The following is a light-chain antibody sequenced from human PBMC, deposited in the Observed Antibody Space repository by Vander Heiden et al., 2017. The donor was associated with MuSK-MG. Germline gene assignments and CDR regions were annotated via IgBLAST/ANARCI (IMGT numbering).Light chain of an antibody. CDR2: KAS. Sequence: DIQMTQSPSTLSASVGDRVTITCRASQSISSWLAWYQQKPGKAPKLLIYKASILESGVPSRFSGSGSGTEFTLTISSLQPDDFATYFCQQYNSYPWTLGQGTKVEIK. CDR3: QQYNSYPWT. J-gene: IGKJ1*01. V-gene: IGKV1-5*03. CDR1: QSISSW.